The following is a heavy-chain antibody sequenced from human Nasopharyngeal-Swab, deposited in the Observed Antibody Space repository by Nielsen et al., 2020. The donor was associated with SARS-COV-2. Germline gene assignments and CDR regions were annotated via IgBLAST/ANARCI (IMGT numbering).Heavy chain of an antibody. CDR3: ARELGAFDI. V-gene: IGHV3-30-3*01. CDR1: GFTFSSYA. Sequence: GGSLRLSCAASGFTFSSYAMHWVRQAPGKGLEWVAVISYDGSNKYYADSVKGRFTISRDNSKNTLYLQMNSLRAEDTAVYYCARELGAFDIWGQGTMVTVSS. CDR2: ISYDGSNK. J-gene: IGHJ3*02.